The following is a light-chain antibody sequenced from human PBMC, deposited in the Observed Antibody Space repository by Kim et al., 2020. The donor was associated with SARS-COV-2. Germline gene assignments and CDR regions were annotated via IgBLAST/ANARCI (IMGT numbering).Light chain of an antibody. CDR3: LQDFNYPRYT. CDR2: AAS. V-gene: IGKV1-6*01. CDR1: QGIRND. Sequence: AIQMTQSPSSLSASVGDRVTITCRASQGIRNDLGWYQQKPGKAPKLLIYAASSLQSGVPSRFSGSGSGTDFTLTISSLQPEDFATYYCLQDFNYPRYTFGQGTKLEI. J-gene: IGKJ2*01.